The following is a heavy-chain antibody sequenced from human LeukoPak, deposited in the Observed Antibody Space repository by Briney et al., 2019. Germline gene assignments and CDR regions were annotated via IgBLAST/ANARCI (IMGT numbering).Heavy chain of an antibody. CDR2: ISGSGGST. CDR3: AKDSRSFPYCFDF. D-gene: IGHD2/OR15-2a*01. Sequence: GGSLRLSCAASGFSFSSYAMTWVPQAPGKGLEWVSTISGSGGSTYYADSVKGRFTISRDNSKDTVYLQLNSLRAEDTAVYYCAKDSRSFPYCFDFWGQGTLVTVSS. CDR1: GFSFSSYA. V-gene: IGHV3-23*01. J-gene: IGHJ4*02.